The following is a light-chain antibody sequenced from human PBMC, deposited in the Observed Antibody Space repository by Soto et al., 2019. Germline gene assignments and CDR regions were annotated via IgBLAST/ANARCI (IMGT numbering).Light chain of an antibody. CDR2: KAS. V-gene: IGKV1-5*03. Sequence: DIQVTQSPSTLSASVGDRVTISCRASQNINDLLAWYQQKSGKAPKVLIYKASSLESGVPSRFSGSGSGTEFTLTISSLQTEDFATYYGQQYGANSPWTFGQGTKVEIK. J-gene: IGKJ1*01. CDR1: QNINDL. CDR3: QQYGANSPWT.